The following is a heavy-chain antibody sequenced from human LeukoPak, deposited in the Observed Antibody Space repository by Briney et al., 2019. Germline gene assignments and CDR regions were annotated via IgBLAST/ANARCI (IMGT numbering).Heavy chain of an antibody. CDR1: GGTFSSYA. CDR2: IIPIFSTA. V-gene: IGHV1-69*05. D-gene: IGHD5-12*01. CDR3: ARERGYSGYGY. Sequence: SVKVFCKASGGTFSSYAIRWVRQAPGQGREWMGGIIPIFSTANYAQKFQGRVTITTDESTSTAYMELSSLRSEDRAVYYCARERGYSGYGYWGQGTLVTVSS. J-gene: IGHJ4*02.